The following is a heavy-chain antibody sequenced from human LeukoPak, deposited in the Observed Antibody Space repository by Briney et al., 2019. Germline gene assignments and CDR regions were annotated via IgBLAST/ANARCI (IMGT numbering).Heavy chain of an antibody. J-gene: IGHJ4*02. V-gene: IGHV3-48*03. CDR2: ISSSGSPI. CDR1: GFTFSSYE. D-gene: IGHD6-19*01. CDR3: AKCDGSGRLLFDY. Sequence: GGSLRLSCTASGFTFSSYEMNWVRQAPGKGLEWVSDISSSGSPIYYADSVKGRFTVSRDNAKNSLYLQMSSLRAEDTAVYYCAKCDGSGRLLFDYWGQGTLVTVSS.